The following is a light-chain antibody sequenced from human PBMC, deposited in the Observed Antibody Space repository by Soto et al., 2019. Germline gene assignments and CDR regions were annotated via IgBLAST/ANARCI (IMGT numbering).Light chain of an antibody. CDR2: GAS. J-gene: IGKJ2*01. Sequence: EVVLTQSPGTLSVSPGERATLSRRASQNISSTYLAWYQHKPGQAPRLLIFGASSRATGIPDRFSGSGSGTDFTLTISRLEPEDFAVYYCQQYGSSPRYTFGQGTKLDIK. V-gene: IGKV3-20*01. CDR1: QNISSTY. CDR3: QQYGSSPRYT.